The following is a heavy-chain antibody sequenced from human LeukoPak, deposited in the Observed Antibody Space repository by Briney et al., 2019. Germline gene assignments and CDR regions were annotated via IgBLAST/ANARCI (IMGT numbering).Heavy chain of an antibody. CDR2: IYYSGTT. CDR3: ARESPHPHRYFDY. V-gene: IGHV4-59*12. J-gene: IGHJ4*02. CDR1: GGSISSYY. Sequence: KPSETLSLTCTVSGGSISSYYWSWIRQPPGKGLEWIGYIYYSGTTNYNPSLRSRVTISVDTSKNQFSLKLSSVTVADTAVYYCARESPHPHRYFDYWGQGTLVTVSS.